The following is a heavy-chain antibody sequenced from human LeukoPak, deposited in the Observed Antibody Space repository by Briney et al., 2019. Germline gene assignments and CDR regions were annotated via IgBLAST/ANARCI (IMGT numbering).Heavy chain of an antibody. D-gene: IGHD5-18*01. CDR3: ARGGSDTAMAHDY. J-gene: IGHJ4*02. V-gene: IGHV3-21*01. Sequence: GGSLRLSCAASGFTFSNYAMNWVRQAPGKGLEWVSSISSSSTYMYYADSVRGRFTISRDNAKNSLYLQMNSLRAEDTAVYFCARGGSDTAMAHDYWGQGTLVTVSS. CDR2: ISSSSTYM. CDR1: GFTFSNYA.